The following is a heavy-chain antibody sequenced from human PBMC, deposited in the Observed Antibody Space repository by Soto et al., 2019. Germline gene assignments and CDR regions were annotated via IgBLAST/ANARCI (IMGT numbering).Heavy chain of an antibody. D-gene: IGHD2-15*01. V-gene: IGHV1-69*06. CDR2: IFPIFSTR. Sequence: QVQLVQSGAEVKKPGSSVKVSCKASGGTFSNYAISWVRQAPGQGLEWMGAIFPIFSTRHYAQKFQGRVTITADKSTSTAYMELSSLRSEDTAVYYCARDRYCSGDSCYPLDYWGQGTLVTVSS. CDR1: GGTFSNYA. CDR3: ARDRYCSGDSCYPLDY. J-gene: IGHJ4*02.